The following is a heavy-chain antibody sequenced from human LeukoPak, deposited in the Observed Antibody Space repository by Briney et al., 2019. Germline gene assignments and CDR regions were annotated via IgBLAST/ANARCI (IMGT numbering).Heavy chain of an antibody. CDR1: GFTFSSYA. V-gene: IGHV3-64D*06. Sequence: GGSLRLSCSASGFTFSSYAMHWVRQAPGKGLKYVSAVSSNGGSTYYADSVKGRFTISRDNSKNTLYLQMSSLRAEDTAVYYCVKSRGGYFDYWGQGTLVTVSS. J-gene: IGHJ4*02. CDR3: VKSRGGYFDY. D-gene: IGHD3-16*01. CDR2: VSSNGGST.